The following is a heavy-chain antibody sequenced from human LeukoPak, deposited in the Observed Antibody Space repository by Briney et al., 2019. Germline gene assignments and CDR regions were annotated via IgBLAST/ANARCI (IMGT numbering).Heavy chain of an antibody. D-gene: IGHD3-10*01. J-gene: IGHJ4*02. Sequence: ASVKVSCKASGYTFTTYAMHWVRQAPGQRLEWMGWINAGNGNTKYSQKFQGRVTMTRDTSISTAYVELSRLRSDDTAVYYCARDLRGEKDDYWGQGTLVTVSS. CDR1: GYTFTTYA. CDR2: INAGNGNT. CDR3: ARDLRGEKDDY. V-gene: IGHV1-3*01.